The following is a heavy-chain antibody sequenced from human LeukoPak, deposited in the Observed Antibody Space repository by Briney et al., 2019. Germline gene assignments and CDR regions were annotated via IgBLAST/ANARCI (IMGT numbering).Heavy chain of an antibody. J-gene: IGHJ4*02. CDR3: AKDLTTVTTQGDY. CDR2: ISSSGTTI. Sequence: PGGSLRLSCAASGFTFRTSGMNWVRQAPGKGLEWVSYISSSGTTISYAQSVKGRFTISRDNSKNTLYLQMNSLRAEDTAIYYCAKDLTTVTTQGDYWGQGTLVTVSS. CDR1: GFTFRTSG. V-gene: IGHV3-48*01. D-gene: IGHD4-17*01.